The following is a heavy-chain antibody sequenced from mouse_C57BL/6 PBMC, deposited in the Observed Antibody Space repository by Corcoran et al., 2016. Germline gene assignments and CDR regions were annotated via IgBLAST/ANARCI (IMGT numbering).Heavy chain of an antibody. D-gene: IGHD2-3*01. V-gene: IGHV1-80*01. J-gene: IGHJ3*01. Sequence: QVQLQQSGAELVNPVASVKISCKASGYAFIIYLMYWVKQRPGKGLERIGQLYPGDGDTNYNGTFKGKATLTADKYSSTSYMQLSSLNSEDSAVYFCERYEGYPWFAYWGQGTLVTVSA. CDR3: ERYEGYPWFAY. CDR2: LYPGDGDT. CDR1: GYAFIIYL.